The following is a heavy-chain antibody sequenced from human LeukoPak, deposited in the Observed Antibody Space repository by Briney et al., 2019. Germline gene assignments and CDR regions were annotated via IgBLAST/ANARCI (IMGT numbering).Heavy chain of an antibody. CDR2: ISYSGTT. CDR1: GDSISSSNYY. V-gene: IGHV4-39*07. D-gene: IGHD4-17*01. Sequence: SETLSLTCTVSGDSISSSNYYWGWIRQPPGKGLEWIATISYSGTTYYNPSLRSRVTISTDTSKNQLSLQLNSMTAADTAVFYCAGQIGGRDYADYRGQGTLVTVSS. J-gene: IGHJ4*02. CDR3: AGQIGGRDYADY.